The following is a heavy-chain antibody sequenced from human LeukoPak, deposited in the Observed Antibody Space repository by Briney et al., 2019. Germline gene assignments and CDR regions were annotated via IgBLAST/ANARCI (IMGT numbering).Heavy chain of an antibody. CDR3: ARDLGPQVEYYYDSSGYYYFDY. V-gene: IGHV1-2*02. CDR1: GYTFTGYY. Sequence: ASVKVSSKASGYTFTGYYMHWVRQAPGQGLEWMGWINPNSGGTNYAQKFQGRVTMTRDTSISTAYMELSRLRSDDTAVYYCARDLGPQVEYYYDSSGYYYFDYWGQGTLVTVSS. D-gene: IGHD3-22*01. CDR2: INPNSGGT. J-gene: IGHJ4*02.